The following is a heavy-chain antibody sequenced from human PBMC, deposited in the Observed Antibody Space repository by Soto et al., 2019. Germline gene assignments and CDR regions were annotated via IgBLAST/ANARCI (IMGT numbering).Heavy chain of an antibody. CDR3: ARISHLTVTAFDY. J-gene: IGHJ4*02. CDR2: INHSGST. V-gene: IGHV4-34*01. CDR1: GGSFSGYY. Sequence: QVQLQQWGAGLLKPSETLSLTRAVYGGSFSGYYWSWIRQPPGKGLEWIGEINHSGSTNYNPSLKSRVTISVDTSKNQFSLKLSSVTAADTAVYYCARISHLTVTAFDYWGQGTLVTVSS. D-gene: IGHD2-21*02.